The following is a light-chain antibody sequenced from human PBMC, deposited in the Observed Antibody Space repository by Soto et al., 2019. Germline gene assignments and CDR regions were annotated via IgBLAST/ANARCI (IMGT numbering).Light chain of an antibody. V-gene: IGLV1-40*01. J-gene: IGLJ2*01. CDR1: SSNIGAGYD. CDR2: GNS. Sequence: SVLTQPPSVSGAPGQRVTISCTGSSSNIGAGYDVHWYQHLPGTAPKLLIYGNSNRPSGVPDRFSGSKSGTSASLAITGLQAEDEADYYCQSYESSLSVVFGGGTKLTVL. CDR3: QSYESSLSVV.